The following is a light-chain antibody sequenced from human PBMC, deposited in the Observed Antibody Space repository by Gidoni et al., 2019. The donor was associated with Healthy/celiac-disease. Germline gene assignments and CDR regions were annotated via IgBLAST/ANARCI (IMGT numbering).Light chain of an antibody. CDR3: QQSYSTLGYT. CDR2: AAS. V-gene: IGKV1-39*01. J-gene: IGKJ2*01. CDR1: QSISSY. Sequence: DIPMTQTPSSLSAAVGDRVTITCRASQSISSYLNGYQQKPGKAPKLLIYAASSLQSGVPSRFSGSRSGTDFTLTISSRQPEDFATYYCQQSYSTLGYTFGQGTKLEIK.